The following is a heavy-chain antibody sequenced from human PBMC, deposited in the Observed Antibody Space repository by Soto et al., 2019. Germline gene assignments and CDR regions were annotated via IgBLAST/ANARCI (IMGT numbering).Heavy chain of an antibody. D-gene: IGHD3-22*01. Sequence: EVQLLESGGGVVQPGGALRLSCAASGFSFSKFAVSWVRQAPGKGLEWVSAISADGESTFYVDSVKGRFTISSDNSKNALFLQMNALRVEDTAVYYCASDWGDDSAFYDAFQVWGQGTMVSVSS. V-gene: IGHV3-23*01. CDR2: ISADGEST. J-gene: IGHJ3*01. CDR1: GFSFSKFA. CDR3: ASDWGDDSAFYDAFQV.